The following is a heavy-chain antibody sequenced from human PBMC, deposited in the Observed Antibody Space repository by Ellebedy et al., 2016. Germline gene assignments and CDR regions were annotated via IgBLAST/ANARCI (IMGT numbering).Heavy chain of an antibody. V-gene: IGHV4-30-4*01. CDR1: GGSISSCDYY. D-gene: IGHD1-26*01. Sequence: SETLSLTXTVSGGSISSCDYYWSWIRQPPGKGLEWIGYIYYSGSTYYNPSLKSRVTISVDTSKNQFSLKLSSVTAADTAVYYCARHLPSGNYPKYYYDYWGQGTLVTVSS. CDR3: ARHLPSGNYPKYYYDY. CDR2: IYYSGST. J-gene: IGHJ4*02.